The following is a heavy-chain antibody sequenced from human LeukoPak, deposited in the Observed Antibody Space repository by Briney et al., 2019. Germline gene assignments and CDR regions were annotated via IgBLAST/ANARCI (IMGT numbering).Heavy chain of an antibody. Sequence: GRSLRLSCAASGFTFSSYGMHWVRQAPGKGLEWVAVISYDGSNKYYADSVKGRFTISRDNSKNTLYLQMNSLRAEDTAVYYCARTWMYSNYFRGQGTLVTVSS. CDR2: ISYDGSNK. D-gene: IGHD4-11*01. CDR1: GFTFSSYG. J-gene: IGHJ4*02. CDR3: ARTWMYSNYF. V-gene: IGHV3-30*03.